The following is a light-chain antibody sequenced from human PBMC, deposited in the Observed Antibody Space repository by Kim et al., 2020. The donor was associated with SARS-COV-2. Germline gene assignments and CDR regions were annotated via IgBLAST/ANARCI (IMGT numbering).Light chain of an antibody. Sequence: GKTVIISCTLSSGSIVSDFVQWFQQRPGSSPPTVIYEDHKRPSGVPDRFSGSVDSSSNSASLTISGLRAEDEADYYCQSYDDNIWVFGGGTQLTVL. CDR2: EDH. CDR1: SGSIVSDF. J-gene: IGLJ3*02. V-gene: IGLV6-57*01. CDR3: QSYDDNIWV.